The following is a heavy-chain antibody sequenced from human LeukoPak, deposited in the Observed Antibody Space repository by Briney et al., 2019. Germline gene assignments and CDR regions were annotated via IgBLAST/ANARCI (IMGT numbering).Heavy chain of an antibody. Sequence: SETLSLTCAVSGYSISSGYYWGWIRQPPGKGLEWIGSIYHSGSTHYNPSLKSRVTISADTSKNQFSLKLSSVTAADTAVYYCARVVVAAWSWFDPWGQGTLVTVSS. CDR1: GYSISSGYY. D-gene: IGHD2-15*01. CDR3: ARVVVAAWSWFDP. CDR2: IYHSGST. V-gene: IGHV4-38-2*01. J-gene: IGHJ5*02.